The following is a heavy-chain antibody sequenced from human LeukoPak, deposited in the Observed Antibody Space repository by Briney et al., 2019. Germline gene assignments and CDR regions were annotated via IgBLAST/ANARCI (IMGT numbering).Heavy chain of an antibody. J-gene: IGHJ4*02. Sequence: SETLSLTCTVSGGSISSDYWSWIRQPPGKGLEWIGYIYYRGSTNYNPSLKSRVAISVDTSKNQFSLKLSSVTAADTAVFYCARLSGYSSGHYYSDYWGQGTLVTVSS. CDR2: IYYRGST. V-gene: IGHV4-59*01. D-gene: IGHD3-22*01. CDR3: ARLSGYSSGHYYSDY. CDR1: GGSISSDY.